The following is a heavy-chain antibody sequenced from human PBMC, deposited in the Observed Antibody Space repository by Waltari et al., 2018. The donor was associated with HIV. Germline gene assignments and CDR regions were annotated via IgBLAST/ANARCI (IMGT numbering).Heavy chain of an antibody. J-gene: IGHJ4*02. D-gene: IGHD3-22*01. CDR3: VRSSSGHFDH. CDR1: GFDFRVYW. Sequence: VESGGDLDQPGGSLRLSCAVSGFDFRVYWMSWVRQRPGEGLEWVANIKFDGSDMYYADSVRGRFIASRDSSKKLLFLQMKNVRDDDTATYYCVRSSSGHFDHWGQGTQVIVSS. V-gene: IGHV3-7*01. CDR2: IKFDGSDM.